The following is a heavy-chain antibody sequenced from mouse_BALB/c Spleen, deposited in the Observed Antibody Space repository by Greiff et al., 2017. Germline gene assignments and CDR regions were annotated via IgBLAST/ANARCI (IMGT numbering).Heavy chain of an antibody. Sequence: EVKLLESGPGLVKPSQSLSLTCTVTGYSITSDYAWNWIRQFPGNKLEWMGYISYSGSTSYNPSLKSRISITRDTSKNQFFLQLNSVTTEDTATYYCARAYDGYYYAMDYWGQGTSVTVSS. V-gene: IGHV3-2*02. CDR2: ISYSGST. CDR3: ARAYDGYYYAMDY. J-gene: IGHJ4*01. CDR1: GYSITSDYA. D-gene: IGHD2-3*01.